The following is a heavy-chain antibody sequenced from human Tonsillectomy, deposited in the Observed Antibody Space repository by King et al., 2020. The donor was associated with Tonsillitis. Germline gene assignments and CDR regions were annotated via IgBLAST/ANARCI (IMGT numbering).Heavy chain of an antibody. Sequence: HVQLVESGGGVVQPGRSLRLSCAASGFTFSSYGMHWVRQAPGKGLEWVAVLWYDGSNKYYADSVKGRFTISRDNSKNTLYLQMNSLRAEDTAVYYCARDPVAYCGGDCYSGFDYWGQGTLVTVSS. CDR2: LWYDGSNK. J-gene: IGHJ4*02. V-gene: IGHV3-33*08. CDR3: ARDPVAYCGGDCYSGFDY. D-gene: IGHD2-21*02. CDR1: GFTFSSYG.